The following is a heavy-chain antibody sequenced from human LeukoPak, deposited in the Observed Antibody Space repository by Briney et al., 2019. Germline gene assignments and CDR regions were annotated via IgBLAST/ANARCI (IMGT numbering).Heavy chain of an antibody. CDR3: ARDSPYGDFFDY. D-gene: IGHD4-17*01. V-gene: IGHV3-21*01. CDR2: ISSSSSYI. Sequence: GGSLRLSCAASGFTFSSYSMNWVRQAPGKGLEWVSSISSSSSYIYYADSVKGRFTISGDNAKNSLYLQMNSLRAEDTAVYYCARDSPYGDFFDYWGQGTLVTVSS. CDR1: GFTFSSYS. J-gene: IGHJ4*02.